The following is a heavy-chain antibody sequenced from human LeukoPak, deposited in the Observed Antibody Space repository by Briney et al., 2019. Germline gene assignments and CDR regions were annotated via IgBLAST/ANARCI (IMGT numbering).Heavy chain of an antibody. CDR2: FYSSTRT. Sequence: PSETLSLTCTGPGDSLTSGRRSWSWIRQPAGKGREWIGHFYSSTRTTYNPSHESQVTISGDTAKNQFFLKLDSVTAADTAVYFCARCMSELDYGDYAYYYHMDVWGKGTTVTVSS. CDR3: ARCMSELDYGDYAYYYHMDV. V-gene: IGHV4-61*09. D-gene: IGHD4-17*01. CDR1: GDSLTSGRRS. J-gene: IGHJ6*04.